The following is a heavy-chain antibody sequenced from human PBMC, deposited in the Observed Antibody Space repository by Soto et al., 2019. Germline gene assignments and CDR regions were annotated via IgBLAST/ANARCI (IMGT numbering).Heavy chain of an antibody. Sequence: ASVKVSCKASGYTFTSYGISWVRQAPGQGLEWMGWISAYNGNTNYAQKLQGRVTMTTDTSTSLAYMELRSLRSDDTAVYYCARGGTGIVVVPAAMLFDYWGQGTLVTVSS. CDR3: ARGGTGIVVVPAAMLFDY. D-gene: IGHD2-2*01. J-gene: IGHJ4*02. CDR2: ISAYNGNT. V-gene: IGHV1-18*01. CDR1: GYTFTSYG.